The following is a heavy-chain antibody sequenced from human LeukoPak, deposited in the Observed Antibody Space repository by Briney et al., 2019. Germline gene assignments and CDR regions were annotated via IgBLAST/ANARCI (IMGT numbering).Heavy chain of an antibody. V-gene: IGHV4-59*01. CDR3: ARSYYRSGNGPPREYFYLYHGMDV. D-gene: IGHD3-10*01. Sequence: SETLSLTCTVSGGSINNYYWSWIGQSPGKGLEWIAYMYYSGSTNYNTSLASRASISIDTSKNHFSLKLTSVTAADKAVYYCARSYYRSGNGPPREYFYLYHGMDVWGQGTTVTVSS. CDR2: MYYSGST. J-gene: IGHJ6*02. CDR1: GGSINNYY.